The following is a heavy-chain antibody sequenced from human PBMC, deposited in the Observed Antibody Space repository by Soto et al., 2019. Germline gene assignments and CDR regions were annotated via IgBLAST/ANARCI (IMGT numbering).Heavy chain of an antibody. J-gene: IGHJ5*02. CDR2: INPSGGST. CDR1: GYTFTSYY. V-gene: IGHV1-46*01. D-gene: IGHD3-3*01. CDR3: ARGPLLRFLEWLLSSSWFDP. Sequence: GASVKVSCKASGYTFTSYYMHWVRQAPGQGLEWMGIINPSGGSTSYAQKFQGRVTMTRDTSTSTVYMGLSSLRSEDTAVYYCARGPLLRFLEWLLSSSWFDPWGQGTLVTVSS.